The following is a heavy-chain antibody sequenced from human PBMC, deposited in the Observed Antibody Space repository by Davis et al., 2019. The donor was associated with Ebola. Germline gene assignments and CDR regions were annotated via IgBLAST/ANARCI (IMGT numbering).Heavy chain of an antibody. V-gene: IGHV3-48*01. CDR3: ARGGWSNWFDP. CDR1: GFTFSSYS. J-gene: IGHJ5*02. CDR2: ISSSSSTI. Sequence: GGSLRLSCAASGFTFSSYSMNWVRQAPGKGLEWVSYISSSSSTIYYADSVKGRFTISRDNSKNTLYLQMNSLRAEDTAVYYCARGGWSNWFDPWGQGTLVTVSS. D-gene: IGHD6-19*01.